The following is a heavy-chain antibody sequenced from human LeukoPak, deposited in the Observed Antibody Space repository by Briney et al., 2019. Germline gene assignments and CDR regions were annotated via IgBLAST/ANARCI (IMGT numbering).Heavy chain of an antibody. CDR1: GGSISSYY. J-gene: IGHJ3*02. CDR3: ARDRGCSGGSCYFNAFDI. D-gene: IGHD2-15*01. CDR2: IYYSGST. V-gene: IGHV4-4*07. Sequence: PSETLSLTCTVSGGSISSYYWSWIRQPAGKGLEWIGRIYYSGSTNYNPSLTSRVTISVDTSKNQFSLKLSSVTAADTAVYYCARDRGCSGGSCYFNAFDIWGQGTMVTVSS.